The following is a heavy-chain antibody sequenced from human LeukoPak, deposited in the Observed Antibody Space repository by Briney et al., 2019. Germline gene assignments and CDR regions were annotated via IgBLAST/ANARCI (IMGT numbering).Heavy chain of an antibody. V-gene: IGHV4-59*01. J-gene: IGHJ3*02. D-gene: IGHD3-9*01. CDR3: ARGGGLRYFDWLLSYDAFDI. CDR1: GGSISSYY. CDR2: IYYSGST. Sequence: SETLSLTCTVSGGSISSYYWSWIRQPPGKGLEWIGYIYYSGSTNYNPSLKSRVTISVDTSKNQFSLKLSSVTAADTAVYYCARGGGLRYFDWLLSYDAFDIWGQGTMVTVSS.